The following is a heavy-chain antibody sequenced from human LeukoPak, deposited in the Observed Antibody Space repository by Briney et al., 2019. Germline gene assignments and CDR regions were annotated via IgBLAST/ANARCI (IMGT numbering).Heavy chain of an antibody. Sequence: GGSLRLSCAASGFTFSDYYMSWIRQAPGKGLEWVAVISYDGSNKYYADSVKGRFTISRDNSKNTLYLQMNSLRAEDTAVYYCTTDFGYSYGSFDYWGQGTLVTVSS. D-gene: IGHD5-18*01. CDR1: GFTFSDYY. CDR2: ISYDGSNK. J-gene: IGHJ4*02. V-gene: IGHV3-30-3*01. CDR3: TTDFGYSYGSFDY.